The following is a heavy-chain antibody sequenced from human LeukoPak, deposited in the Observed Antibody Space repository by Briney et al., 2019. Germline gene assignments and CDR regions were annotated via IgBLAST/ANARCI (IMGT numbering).Heavy chain of an antibody. J-gene: IGHJ4*02. CDR1: GFTFSDYY. CDR3: ARGISSSWYY. V-gene: IGHV3-11*05. Sequence: GGTLRLSCAASGFTFSDYYMSWIRQAPGKGRAWISSISSTSFYTNYADSVKGRLTISRDNAKNSLHLQMSSLRAEDTAVYYCARGISSSWYYWGQGTLVTVSS. CDR2: ISSTSFYT. D-gene: IGHD6-13*01.